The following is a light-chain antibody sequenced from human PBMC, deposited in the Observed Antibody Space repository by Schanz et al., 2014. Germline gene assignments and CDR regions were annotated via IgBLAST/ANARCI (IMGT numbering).Light chain of an antibody. CDR3: QQYYSTFPT. V-gene: IGKV4-1*01. CDR2: WAS. J-gene: IGKJ1*01. CDR1: QSVLYSSNNKNY. Sequence: DIVMTQSPDSLAVSLGERATINCKSSQSVLYSSNNKNYLAWYQQKPGQPPKLLIYWASTRESGVPDRFSGSGFGTDFPLTISNLPAEDVAVYYCQQYYSTFPTFGPGTKVEIK.